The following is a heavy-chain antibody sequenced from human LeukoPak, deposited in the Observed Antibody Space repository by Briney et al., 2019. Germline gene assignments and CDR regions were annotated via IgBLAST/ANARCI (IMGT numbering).Heavy chain of an antibody. Sequence: PSETLSLTCTVSGGSISSYSWTWIRQPPGKGLEWIGYIYYSGSTNYNPSLKSRVTISVDTSKNHLSPKLTSVTAADTAVYYCAKHPTYHDAFDIWGQGTMVTVSS. J-gene: IGHJ3*02. CDR2: IYYSGST. CDR3: AKHPTYHDAFDI. V-gene: IGHV4-59*08. CDR1: GGSISSYS. D-gene: IGHD2-2*01.